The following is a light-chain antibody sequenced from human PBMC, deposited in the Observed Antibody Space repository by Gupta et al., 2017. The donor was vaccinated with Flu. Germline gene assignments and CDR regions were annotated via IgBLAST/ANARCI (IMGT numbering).Light chain of an antibody. Sequence: QSALTQPPSVSGSPGQSVTISSTGTSSDVGSYNRVSWYQQPPGTAPQLMIYDVSNRPSGVPDRFSGSKSGNTASLTISGLQADDDGDYYCSSDTSTSTYVFGTGTKVTVL. J-gene: IGLJ1*01. CDR2: DVS. V-gene: IGLV2-18*02. CDR1: SSDVGSYNR. CDR3: SSDTSTSTYV.